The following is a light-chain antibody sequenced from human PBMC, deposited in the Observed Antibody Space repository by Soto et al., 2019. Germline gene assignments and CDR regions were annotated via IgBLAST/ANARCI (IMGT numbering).Light chain of an antibody. J-gene: IGKJ2*01. Sequence: VVLTQSPLSLPVPLGQPSPCSGRSCQSPAQRDGNPYLRWFQQRPGQSPSRLIYTVSKRDSGVPDRFSGSGSGTGFTLEISRVEAEDVGVYFCMQGTHWPFTFGQGNKLEIK. CDR1: QSPAQRDGNPY. V-gene: IGKV2-30*02. CDR3: MQGTHWPFT. CDR2: TVS.